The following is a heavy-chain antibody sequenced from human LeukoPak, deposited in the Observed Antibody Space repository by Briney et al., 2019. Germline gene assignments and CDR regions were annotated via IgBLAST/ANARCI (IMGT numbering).Heavy chain of an antibody. CDR1: GFTFSTYA. CDR3: TRDGGSFCDFDY. CDR2: INTDGRIT. J-gene: IGHJ4*02. D-gene: IGHD1-26*01. Sequence: GGSLRLSCAASGFTFSTYAVNWVRQAPGKGLEYVSVINTDGRITYYADSVKGRFTISRDNSKNTVYLQMDSLRGEDMAVYYCTRDGGSFCDFDYWGQGALVTVSS. V-gene: IGHV3-64*02.